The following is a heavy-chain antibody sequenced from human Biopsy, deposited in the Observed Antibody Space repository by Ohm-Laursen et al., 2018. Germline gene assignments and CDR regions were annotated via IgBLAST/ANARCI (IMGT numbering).Heavy chain of an antibody. D-gene: IGHD7-27*01. V-gene: IGHV4-59*01. CDR3: ARLTGDPSY. Sequence: TLSLTCTVSGGSIKSYYWNWIRQSPGKGLEWIGFIYYTGHTNYNPSLKSRATISADTSKNQFSLKVISVTAADTAVYYCARLTGDPSYWGQGILVTVSS. CDR1: GGSIKSYY. CDR2: IYYTGHT. J-gene: IGHJ4*02.